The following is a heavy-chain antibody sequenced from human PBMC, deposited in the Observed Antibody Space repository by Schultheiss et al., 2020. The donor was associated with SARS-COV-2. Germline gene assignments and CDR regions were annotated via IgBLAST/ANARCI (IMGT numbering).Heavy chain of an antibody. CDR2: IYYSGST. Sequence: SETLSLTCTVSGGSISSYYWSWIRQPPGKGLEWIGYIYYSGSTNYNPSLKSRVTISVDTSKNQFSLKLSSVTAADTAVYYCARDGGSGYPNWFDPWGQGILVTVSS. CDR1: GGSISSYY. CDR3: ARDGGSGYPNWFDP. J-gene: IGHJ5*02. D-gene: IGHD3-22*01. V-gene: IGHV4-59*01.